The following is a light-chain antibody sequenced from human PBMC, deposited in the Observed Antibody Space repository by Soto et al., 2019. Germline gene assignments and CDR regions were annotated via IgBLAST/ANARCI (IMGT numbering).Light chain of an antibody. V-gene: IGKV3-11*01. J-gene: IGKJ3*01. Sequence: EIVLTKSPSTLSLSPGERATLSCGASQRIVSSLAWYQQKAGQAPRLLIYGDSTRAAGVPARFSGSGSGTDFTLTISGVETEDFAVYFCLHRNNWPPRFTFGPGTAV. CDR1: QRIVSS. CDR2: GDS. CDR3: LHRNNWPPRFT.